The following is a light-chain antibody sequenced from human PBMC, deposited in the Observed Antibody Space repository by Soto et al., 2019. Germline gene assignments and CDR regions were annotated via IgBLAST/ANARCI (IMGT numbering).Light chain of an antibody. CDR2: GTS. CDR1: QSVNSN. V-gene: IGKV3-15*01. J-gene: IGKJ5*01. CDR3: QQRSNWPPIT. Sequence: EIVMTQSPATLSLSPGERATLSCRASQSVNSNLAWYQQKAGQAPRLLIYGTSTRATGIPARFSGSGSGTDFTLTISSLQFEDFAVYYCQQRSNWPPITFGQGTRLEI.